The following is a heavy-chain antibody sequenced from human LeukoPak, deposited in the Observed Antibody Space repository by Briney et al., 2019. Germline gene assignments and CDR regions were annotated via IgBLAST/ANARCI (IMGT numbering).Heavy chain of an antibody. CDR3: AREGSYLNTGASYYLHWFDP. CDR2: IRYDGSNS. J-gene: IGHJ5*02. V-gene: IGHV3-30*02. Sequence: GGSLRLSCAASGCTFSSYGMSWVRQAPGKGLEWVTFIRYDGSNSYYADSVKGRFTASRDNSKNTLYLQMNSLRAEDTAIYYCAREGSYLNTGASYYLHWFDPWGQGTLVTVSS. CDR1: GCTFSSYG. D-gene: IGHD2-8*02.